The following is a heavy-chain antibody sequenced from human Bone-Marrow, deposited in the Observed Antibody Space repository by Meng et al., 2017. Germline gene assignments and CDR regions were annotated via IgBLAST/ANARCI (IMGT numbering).Heavy chain of an antibody. CDR2: IYYSGST. J-gene: IGHJ6*02. CDR1: GGSISSYY. D-gene: IGHD6-19*01. CDR3: ARDRWVVGWYDYYYYYGMDV. Sequence: ESLKISCTVSGGSISSYYWSWIRQPPGKGLEWIGYIYYSGSTNYNPSLKSRVTISVDTSKNQFSLKLSSVTAADTAVYYCARDRWVVGWYDYYYYYGMDVWGQGTMVTVSS. V-gene: IGHV4-59*01.